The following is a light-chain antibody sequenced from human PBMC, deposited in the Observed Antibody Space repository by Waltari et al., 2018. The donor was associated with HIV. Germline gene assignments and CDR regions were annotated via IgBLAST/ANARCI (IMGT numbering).Light chain of an antibody. Sequence: QSALTQPASVSGSPGQSITISCTGTNNAVGPYNYVSWYQQPPGKAPKLIIYDVTDRPSGVSDRFSGSKSGNMASLTISGLQAEDEADYYCSSYTSSISLVFGGGTKVTVL. CDR2: DVT. J-gene: IGLJ3*02. CDR3: SSYTSSISLV. CDR1: NNAVGPYNY. V-gene: IGLV2-14*03.